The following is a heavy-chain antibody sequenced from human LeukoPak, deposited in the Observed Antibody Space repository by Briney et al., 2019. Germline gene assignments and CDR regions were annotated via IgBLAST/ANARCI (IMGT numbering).Heavy chain of an antibody. CDR1: GGSISSYY. J-gene: IGHJ5*02. Sequence: SETLSLTCTVSGGSISSYYWSWIRQPAGKGLEWIGRIYTSGSTNYNPSLKSRVTMSVDTSKNQFSLKLSSVTAADTAVYYCARDEIVVVPAATNWFDPWAREPWSPSPQ. CDR2: IYTSGST. D-gene: IGHD2-2*01. CDR3: ARDEIVVVPAATNWFDP. V-gene: IGHV4-4*07.